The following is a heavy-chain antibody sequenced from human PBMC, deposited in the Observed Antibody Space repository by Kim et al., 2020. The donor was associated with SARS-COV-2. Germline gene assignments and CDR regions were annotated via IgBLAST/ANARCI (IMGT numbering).Heavy chain of an antibody. CDR3: ARRSTDIVVVVARLGY. Sequence: SVKGRFTISRDNSKDTLYLQMNSLRAEDTAVYYCARRSTDIVVVVARLGYWGQGTLVTVSS. J-gene: IGHJ4*02. V-gene: IGHV3-23*01. D-gene: IGHD2-15*01.